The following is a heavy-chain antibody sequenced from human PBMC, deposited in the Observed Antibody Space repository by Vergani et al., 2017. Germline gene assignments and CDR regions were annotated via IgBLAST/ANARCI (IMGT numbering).Heavy chain of an antibody. Sequence: QVQLVESGGGVVQPGRSLRLSCAASGFTFSSYGMHWVRQAPGKGLEWVAVIWYDGSNKYYADSVKGRFTISRDNSKNTLYLQMNSLRAEDTAVYYCAKDLITMIVGPSGYWGQGTLVTVSS. V-gene: IGHV3-33*06. CDR3: AKDLITMIVGPSGY. CDR2: IWYDGSNK. J-gene: IGHJ4*02. D-gene: IGHD3-22*01. CDR1: GFTFSSYG.